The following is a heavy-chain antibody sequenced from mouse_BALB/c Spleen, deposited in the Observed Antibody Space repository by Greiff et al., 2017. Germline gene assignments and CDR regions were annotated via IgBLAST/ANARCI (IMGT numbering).Heavy chain of an antibody. Sequence: VQLQQSGTVLARPGASVKMSCKASGYTFTSYWMHWVKQRPGQGLEWIGAIYPGNSDTSYNQKFKGKAKLTAVTSTSTAYMELSSLTNEDSAVYFCTMSGNYLYWYFEVWGAGTTGTVSS. D-gene: IGHD2-1*01. V-gene: IGHV1-5*01. CDR1: GYTFTSYW. CDR3: TMSGNYLYWYFEV. CDR2: IYPGNSDT. J-gene: IGHJ1*01.